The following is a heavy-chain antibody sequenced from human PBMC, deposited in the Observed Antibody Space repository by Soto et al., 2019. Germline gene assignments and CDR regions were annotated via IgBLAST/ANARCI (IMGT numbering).Heavy chain of an antibody. CDR2: IYYSGST. CDR1: GGSISSSSYY. Sequence: SETLSLTCTVSGGSISSSSYYWGWIRQPPGKGLEWIGSIYYSGSTYYNPSLKSRVTISVDTSKNQFSLKLSSVTAADTAVYYCASLAARTGRTYYYYYGMDVGGQGTKVTVSS. D-gene: IGHD6-6*01. J-gene: IGHJ6*01. V-gene: IGHV4-39*01. CDR3: ASLAARTGRTYYYYYGMDV.